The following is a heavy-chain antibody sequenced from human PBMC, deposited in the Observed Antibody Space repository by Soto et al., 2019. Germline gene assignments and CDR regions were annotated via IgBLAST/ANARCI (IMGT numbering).Heavy chain of an antibody. CDR1: GGSISSYY. V-gene: IGHV4-59*08. Sequence: SETLSLTCTVSGGSISSYYWSWIRRPPGKGLEWIGYIYYSGNTNYNPSLKSRLTISVDTSKNQFSLKLSSVTAADTAVYYCARARGTYFLDYWGQGTQVTVSS. CDR2: IYYSGNT. CDR3: ARARGTYFLDY. D-gene: IGHD1-26*01. J-gene: IGHJ4*02.